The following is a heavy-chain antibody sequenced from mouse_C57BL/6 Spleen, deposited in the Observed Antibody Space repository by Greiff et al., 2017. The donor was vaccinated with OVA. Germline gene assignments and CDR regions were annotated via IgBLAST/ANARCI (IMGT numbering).Heavy chain of an antibody. D-gene: IGHD1-1*01. CDR2: IDPSDSYT. CDR1: GYTFTSYW. V-gene: IGHV1-59*01. Sequence: VQLQQPGAELVRPGTSVKLSCKASGYTFTSYWMHWVKQRPGQGLEWIGVIDPSDSYTNYNQKFKGKATLTVDTSSSTAYMQLSSLTSEDSAVYYCANYGSSLDYWGQGTTLTVSS. J-gene: IGHJ2*01. CDR3: ANYGSSLDY.